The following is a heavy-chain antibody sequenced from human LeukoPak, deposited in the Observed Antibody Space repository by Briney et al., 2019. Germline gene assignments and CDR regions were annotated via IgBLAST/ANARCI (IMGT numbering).Heavy chain of an antibody. CDR1: GFTFSSYA. CDR3: AKDPLGGGSSLINWFDS. J-gene: IGHJ5*01. D-gene: IGHD1-26*01. Sequence: GGSPRLSCAASGFTFSSYAMSWVRQAPGRGLEWVSTIGAYAARTHYADSVKGRFTTSRENSKSTLSLQMNSLRAEDTALYYCAKDPLGGGSSLINWFDSWGQGVWVTVSS. CDR2: IGAYAART. V-gene: IGHV3-23*01.